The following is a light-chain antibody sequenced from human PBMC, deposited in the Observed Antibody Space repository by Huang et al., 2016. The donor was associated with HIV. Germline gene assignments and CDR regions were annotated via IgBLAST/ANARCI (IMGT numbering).Light chain of an antibody. J-gene: IGKJ4*01. CDR3: QQRDSWLPVLT. V-gene: IGKV3-11*01. Sequence: EVVLTQSPATLSLSPGERATLSCRASQSVSTYLAWYQQKPGQAPRLLIYDASNRATGIPARFRGSGSGTDFTLTISSLEPEDFAVYYCQQRDSWLPVLTFGGGTRVEIK. CDR2: DAS. CDR1: QSVSTY.